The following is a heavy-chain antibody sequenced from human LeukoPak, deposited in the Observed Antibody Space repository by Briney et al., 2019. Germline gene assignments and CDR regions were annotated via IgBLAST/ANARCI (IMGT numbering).Heavy chain of an antibody. CDR3: ARGQKYRNGYTVTELGSGYFAY. CDR1: GGSFSAYY. D-gene: IGHD5-18*01. V-gene: IGHV4-34*11. CDR2: IYYSGRT. J-gene: IGHJ4*02. Sequence: SKTLSLTCAVYGGSFSAYYWSWVRQPPGKGLEWIGYIYYSGRTNYNASLKSRVTISVKTTTNQFSLTLSSVTTADTAVYYCARGQKYRNGYTVTELGSGYFAYWGQGTLVTVSS.